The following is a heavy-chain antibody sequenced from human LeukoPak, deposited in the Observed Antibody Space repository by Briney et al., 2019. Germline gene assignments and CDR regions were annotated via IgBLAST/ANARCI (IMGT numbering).Heavy chain of an antibody. CDR2: VFYSGRT. CDR1: GVSISGHY. Sequence: PSETLSLTCTVSGVSISGHYWRWLRQPPGKGLEGIGFVFYSGRTRYNPSLLSRVTISADTSKNHLSLKLTSVTAADTAVYYCARLLDNDSSGDPDTFDMWGQGIKVTVSS. CDR3: ARLLDNDSSGDPDTFDM. D-gene: IGHD3-22*01. V-gene: IGHV4-59*11. J-gene: IGHJ3*02.